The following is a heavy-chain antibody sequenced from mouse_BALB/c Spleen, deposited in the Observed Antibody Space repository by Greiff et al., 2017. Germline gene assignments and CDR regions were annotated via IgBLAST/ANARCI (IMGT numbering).Heavy chain of an antibody. CDR3: ARAPFPY. J-gene: IGHJ3*01. CDR1: GFTFSDYY. CDR2: ISDGGSYT. V-gene: IGHV5-4*02. Sequence: EVQGVESGGGLVKPGGSLKLSCAASGFTFSDYYMYWVRQTPEKRLEWVATISDGGSYTYYPDTVTGRFTISRDNAKNTLYLEMSSLRSEDTAMYYCARAPFPYWGQGTLVTVSA.